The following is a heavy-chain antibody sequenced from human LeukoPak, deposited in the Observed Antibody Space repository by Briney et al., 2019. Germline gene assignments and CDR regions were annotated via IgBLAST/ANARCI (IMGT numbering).Heavy chain of an antibody. Sequence: GGSLRLSCAASGFTFNTYEMSWVRQAPGKGLEWVSCVSSSGTTMYHADSVKGRFTISRDNSKNTVYLQMNSLRAEDTAMYYCAKDSRNYYFDYWGQGTLVIVSS. CDR1: GFTFNTYE. CDR3: AKDSRNYYFDY. J-gene: IGHJ4*02. CDR2: VSSSGTTM. V-gene: IGHV3-48*03.